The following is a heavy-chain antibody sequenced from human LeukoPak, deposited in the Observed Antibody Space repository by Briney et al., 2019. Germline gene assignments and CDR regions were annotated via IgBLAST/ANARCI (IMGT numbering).Heavy chain of an antibody. CDR2: IFTSGIT. D-gene: IGHD3-10*01. Sequence: PSETLSLTCAVYGGSFSGYYWSWIRQPAGKGLEWIGRIFTSGITNYNPSLKSRVTMSVDTSKNQFSLNLSSVIAADTAIYYCARETSGTYYNPLGYMDVWGKGTTVTVSS. J-gene: IGHJ6*03. CDR1: GGSFSGYY. V-gene: IGHV4-4*07. CDR3: ARETSGTYYNPLGYMDV.